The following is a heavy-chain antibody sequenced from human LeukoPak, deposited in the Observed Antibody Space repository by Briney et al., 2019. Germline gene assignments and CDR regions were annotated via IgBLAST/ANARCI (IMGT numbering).Heavy chain of an antibody. CDR3: ARVSKNDYGGNSEGY. V-gene: IGHV1-18*01. Sequence: ASVKVSCKASGYTFTSYGISWVRQAPGQGLEWMGWISAYNGNTNYAQKLQGRVTMTTDTSTSTAYMELRSLRSDDTAVYYCARVSKNDYGGNSEGYWGQGTLVTVSS. J-gene: IGHJ4*02. CDR2: ISAYNGNT. CDR1: GYTFTSYG. D-gene: IGHD4-23*01.